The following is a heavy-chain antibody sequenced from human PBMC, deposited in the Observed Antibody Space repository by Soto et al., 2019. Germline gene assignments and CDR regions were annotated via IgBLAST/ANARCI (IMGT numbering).Heavy chain of an antibody. Sequence: SETLSLTCTISGGSISDYFWSWIRQPPGEGLEWIGYISDSGSTNYNPSLKSRVSISVDTSQNQFSLKLTSVTAADTAVYYCARDPGRYFDRGGENLYYYMDVWGKGTTVTVSS. CDR3: ARDPGRYFDRGGENLYYYMDV. CDR2: ISDSGST. J-gene: IGHJ6*03. V-gene: IGHV4-59*01. CDR1: GGSISDYF. D-gene: IGHD3-9*01.